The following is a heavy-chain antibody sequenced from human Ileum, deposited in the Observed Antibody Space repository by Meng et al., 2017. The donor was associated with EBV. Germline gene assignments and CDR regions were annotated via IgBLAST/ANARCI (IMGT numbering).Heavy chain of an antibody. D-gene: IGHD2-2*01. Sequence: QITLKESGPTLVKPTXTLTLTCTFSGFSLSTSEVGVGWIRQPPGKALEWLAVIYWDDDKRYSPSLKSRLTITKDTSKNQVVLTLTNMDPVDTATYYCALFTRSWFDPWGQGTLVTVSS. CDR2: IYWDDDK. J-gene: IGHJ5*02. CDR1: GFSLSTSEVG. V-gene: IGHV2-5*02. CDR3: ALFTRSWFDP.